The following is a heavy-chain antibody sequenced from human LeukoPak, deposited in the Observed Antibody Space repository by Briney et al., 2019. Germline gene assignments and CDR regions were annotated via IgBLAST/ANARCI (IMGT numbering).Heavy chain of an antibody. CDR3: ARRPYYYGSGSYRYYFDY. CDR2: IDHSGST. V-gene: IGHV4-34*01. Sequence: PSETLSLTCAVYGGSFSDYYWSWIRQPPGKGLEWIGEIDHSGSTNYNPSLKSRVTISVDTSKNQFSLKLSSVTAADTAVYYCARRPYYYGSGSYRYYFDYWGQGTLVTVSS. J-gene: IGHJ4*02. D-gene: IGHD3-10*01. CDR1: GGSFSDYY.